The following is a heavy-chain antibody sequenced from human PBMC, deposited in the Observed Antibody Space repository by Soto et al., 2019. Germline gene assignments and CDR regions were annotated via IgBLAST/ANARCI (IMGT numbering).Heavy chain of an antibody. Sequence: GGSLRLSCAASGFTFSGFSMNWVRQAPGKGLGWVSYITSSSSTIYYADSVKGRFTISRDNGENSLHLQMNSLRDEDTAVYYCARVRIVAASKLYGMDVWGQGTTVTVSS. D-gene: IGHD3-22*01. J-gene: IGHJ6*02. CDR1: GFTFSGFS. CDR2: ITSSSSTI. CDR3: ARVRIVAASKLYGMDV. V-gene: IGHV3-48*02.